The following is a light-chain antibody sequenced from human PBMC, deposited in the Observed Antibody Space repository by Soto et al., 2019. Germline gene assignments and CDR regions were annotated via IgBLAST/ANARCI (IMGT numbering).Light chain of an antibody. V-gene: IGKV1-39*01. Sequence: DIQMTQSPSSLSASVGDRVTITCRASQSISTFLNWYQQKPGKAPKLLIYAASTLQSGVPSGFRGSGSGTDFALTISSLQPEDFATYFCQQSYTTPQSWTFGQGTKVEIK. J-gene: IGKJ1*01. CDR2: AAS. CDR1: QSISTF. CDR3: QQSYTTPQSWT.